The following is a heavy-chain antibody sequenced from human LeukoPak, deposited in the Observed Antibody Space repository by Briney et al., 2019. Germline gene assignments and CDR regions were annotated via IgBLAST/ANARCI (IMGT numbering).Heavy chain of an antibody. D-gene: IGHD3-10*01. CDR3: ARGRGVRGVISDY. Sequence: PGGSLRLSCAASGFTFSSYWMSWVRQAPGKGLEWVSNIKEDGSEKYYVDSVKGRFTISRDNAKNSLYLQMNSPRAEDTAVYYCARGRGVRGVISDYWGQGTLATVSS. CDR2: IKEDGSEK. CDR1: GFTFSSYW. V-gene: IGHV3-7*01. J-gene: IGHJ4*02.